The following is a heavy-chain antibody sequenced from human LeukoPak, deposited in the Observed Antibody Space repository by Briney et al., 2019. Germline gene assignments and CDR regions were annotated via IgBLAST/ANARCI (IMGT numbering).Heavy chain of an antibody. CDR2: INHSGST. Sequence: SETLSPTCAVYGGSFSGYYWSWIRQPPGKGLEWIGEINHSGSTNYNPSLKSRVTISVDTSKNQFSLKLSSVTAADTAVYYCARRPGRITMVRGVIGSYYFDYWGQGTLVTVSS. D-gene: IGHD3-10*01. CDR1: GGSFSGYY. CDR3: ARRPGRITMVRGVIGSYYFDY. J-gene: IGHJ4*02. V-gene: IGHV4-34*01.